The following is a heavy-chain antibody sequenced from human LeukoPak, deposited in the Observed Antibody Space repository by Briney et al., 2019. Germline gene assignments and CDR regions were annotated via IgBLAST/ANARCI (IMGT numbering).Heavy chain of an antibody. Sequence: GGSLRLSCAASGFTFRSYGMHWVRQAPGKGLEWVAVISCDGSNEYYVDSVKGRFTISRDNSKNTLYLQTDSLRAEDTAVYYCARAPSGYYPYFDYWGQGTLVTVSS. D-gene: IGHD3-22*01. J-gene: IGHJ4*02. CDR2: ISCDGSNE. CDR3: ARAPSGYYPYFDY. CDR1: GFTFRSYG. V-gene: IGHV3-30*03.